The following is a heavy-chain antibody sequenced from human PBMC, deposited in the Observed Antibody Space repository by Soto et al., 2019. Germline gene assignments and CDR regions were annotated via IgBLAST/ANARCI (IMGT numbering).Heavy chain of an antibody. Sequence: ASVKVSCKASGYTFTGYYMHCVRQAPGQGLEWMGWINPNSGGTNYAQKFQGWVTMTRDTSISTAYMELSRLRSDDTAVYYCARANRGVISSEYYFDYWGQGTLVTVSS. CDR3: ARANRGVISSEYYFDY. CDR1: GYTFTGYY. V-gene: IGHV1-2*04. CDR2: INPNSGGT. D-gene: IGHD3-10*01. J-gene: IGHJ4*02.